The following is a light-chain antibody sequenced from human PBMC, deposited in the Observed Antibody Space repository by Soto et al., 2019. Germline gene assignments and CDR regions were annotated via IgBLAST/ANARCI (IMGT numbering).Light chain of an antibody. CDR3: QQFRSSLYT. CDR1: QSVSGAY. V-gene: IGKV3-20*01. CDR2: GAS. Sequence: EIVLTQSPGTLSLSPGERATLSCRASQSVSGAYISWYQQKPGQAPRLLIYGASNRATGVPDRFSGSGSGTDFTLTISRLEPEDFAMHYCQQFRSSLYTFGQGTKVEIK. J-gene: IGKJ2*01.